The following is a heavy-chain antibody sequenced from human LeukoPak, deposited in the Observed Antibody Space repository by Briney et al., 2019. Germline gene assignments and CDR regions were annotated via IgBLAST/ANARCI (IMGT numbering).Heavy chain of an antibody. CDR2: IRSKANSYAT. D-gene: IGHD4-23*01. CDR1: GFTFSASA. Sequence: TGGSLRLSCAASGFTFSASAMHWVRQASGKGLEWVGRIRSKANSYATAYIASVEGRFTISRDDSKNTAYLQMNSLKTEDTAMYYCTSLNDYGGNSKFGYWGQGTLVTASS. CDR3: TSLNDYGGNSKFGY. V-gene: IGHV3-73*01. J-gene: IGHJ4*02.